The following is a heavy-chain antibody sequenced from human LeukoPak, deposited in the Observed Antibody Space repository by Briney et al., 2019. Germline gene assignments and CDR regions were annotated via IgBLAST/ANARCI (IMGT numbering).Heavy chain of an antibody. V-gene: IGHV3-30*02. CDR3: ARGRRGYDGDWFDP. Sequence: GGSLRLSCAASGFTFSSYGMHWVRQAPGKGLEWVTFIRYDGSNKYYADSVKGRFTISRDNSKNTLYLQMNSLRAEDTAVYYCARGRRGYDGDWFDPWGQGTLVTVSS. D-gene: IGHD5-12*01. J-gene: IGHJ5*02. CDR1: GFTFSSYG. CDR2: IRYDGSNK.